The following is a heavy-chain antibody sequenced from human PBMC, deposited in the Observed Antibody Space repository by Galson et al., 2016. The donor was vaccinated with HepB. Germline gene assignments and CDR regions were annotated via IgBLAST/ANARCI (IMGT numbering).Heavy chain of an antibody. CDR1: GFTFSDYG. CDR2: LSFDGINK. V-gene: IGHV3-30*18. J-gene: IGHJ4*02. Sequence: SLRLSCAASGFTFSDYGIHWVRQAPGKGLEWVAVLSFDGINKYYADSVRGRFTISRDNSKNTEYQQMNSLRAEDTAVYYCAKDAYTWRWLLSFFPDYWGQGTLVTVSS. D-gene: IGHD5-24*01. CDR3: AKDAYTWRWLLSFFPDY.